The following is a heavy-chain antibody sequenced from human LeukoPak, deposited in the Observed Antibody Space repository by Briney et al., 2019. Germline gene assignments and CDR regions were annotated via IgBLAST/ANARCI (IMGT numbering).Heavy chain of an antibody. J-gene: IGHJ2*01. CDR3: ARDWGTIDRYDFGSGYSYWYFDL. CDR1: GFTFSNYW. V-gene: IGHV3-74*01. CDR2: INSDGSST. D-gene: IGHD3-3*01. Sequence: PGGSLRLSCAASGFTFSNYWMHWVRQAPGKGLVWVSRINSDGSSTSYADSVKGRFTISRDNAKNTLYLQMNSLRAEDTAVYYCARDWGTIDRYDFGSGYSYWYFDLWGRGTLVTVSS.